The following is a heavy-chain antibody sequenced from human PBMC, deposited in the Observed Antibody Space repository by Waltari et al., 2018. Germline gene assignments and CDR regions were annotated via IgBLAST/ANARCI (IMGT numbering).Heavy chain of an antibody. Sequence: EVQLLESGGGVVQPGGSLRLSCAASAISLIGYAMPWVRQAPGKGLEWVSSTNSGGSSTYYAPSVKGRCTISRDNSKNALYLQMNSLRADDTAVYYCARHLMGTGHNSGWPFHGMDVWGQGTTVTVSS. V-gene: IGHV3-23*05. CDR1: AISLIGYA. J-gene: IGHJ6*02. CDR2: TNSGGSST. D-gene: IGHD6-19*01. CDR3: ARHLMGTGHNSGWPFHGMDV.